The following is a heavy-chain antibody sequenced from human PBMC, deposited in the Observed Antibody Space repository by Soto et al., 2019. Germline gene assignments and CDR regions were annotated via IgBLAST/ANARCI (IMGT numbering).Heavy chain of an antibody. V-gene: IGHV3-11*01. CDR1: GFTFSDYY. J-gene: IGHJ1*01. D-gene: IGHD2-2*01. CDR3: ARDALIVVVPAATEYFQH. Sequence: QVQLVESGGGLVKPGGSLRLSCAASGFTFSDYYMSWIRQAPGKGLEWVSYISSSGSTIYYADSVKGRFTISRDNAKNSLYLQMNSLRAEDTAVYYCARDALIVVVPAATEYFQHWGPGTLVTVSS. CDR2: ISSSGSTI.